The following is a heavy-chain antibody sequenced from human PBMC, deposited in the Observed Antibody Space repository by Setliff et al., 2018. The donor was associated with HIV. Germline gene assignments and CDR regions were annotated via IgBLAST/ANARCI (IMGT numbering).Heavy chain of an antibody. V-gene: IGHV3-23*01. J-gene: IGHJ4*02. D-gene: IGHD3-22*01. Sequence: PGGSLRLSCAASGFTFSSYGMHWVRQAPGKGLEWVSAISGSGIGSYYPDSVKGRFTISRDNSKNTLFLQMNSLRAEDTAVYYCATTHHYARSGYYGWGQGTLVTVSS. CDR1: GFTFSSYG. CDR3: ATTHHYARSGYYG. CDR2: ISGSGIGS.